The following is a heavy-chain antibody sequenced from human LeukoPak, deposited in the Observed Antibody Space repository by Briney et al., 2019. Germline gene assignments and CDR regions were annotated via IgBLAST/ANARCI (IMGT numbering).Heavy chain of an antibody. V-gene: IGHV1-3*01. CDR3: ARASRAYGISWPPDY. J-gene: IGHJ4*02. CDR1: GYTFTNYA. D-gene: IGHD6-13*01. CDR2: IDGGSGNT. Sequence: VASVKVSCKASGYTFTNYAIHWVRQAPGQRLEWMAWIDGGSGNTGSSQRFQGRVTITRDTSANTAYMELSSLIFEDTAVYYCARASRAYGISWPPDYWGQGTLVTVSS.